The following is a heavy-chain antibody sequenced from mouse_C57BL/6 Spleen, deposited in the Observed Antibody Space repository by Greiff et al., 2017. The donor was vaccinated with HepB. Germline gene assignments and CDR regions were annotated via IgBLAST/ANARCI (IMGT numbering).Heavy chain of an antibody. Sequence: QVQLQQPGAELVMPGASVKLSCKASGYTFTSYWMHWVKQRPGQGLEWIGEIDPSASYTNYNQKFKGKSTLTVDKSSSTAYMQLSSLTSEYSAVYYCARGDYGNPFDYWGQGTTLTVSS. CDR2: IDPSASYT. CDR3: ARGDYGNPFDY. CDR1: GYTFTSYW. V-gene: IGHV1-69*01. J-gene: IGHJ2*01. D-gene: IGHD2-1*01.